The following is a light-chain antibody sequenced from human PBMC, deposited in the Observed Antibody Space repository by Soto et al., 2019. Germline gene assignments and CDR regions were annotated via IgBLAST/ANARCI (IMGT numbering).Light chain of an antibody. Sequence: EIVMTQSPATLSVSPGERTTLSCRASQSVSSNLAWYQQKPGQAPRLLIYGASTRATGIPARFSGSGSGTEFNLTISSLQSEDFAVYYCQQYNNWRLTFGGGTKVEIK. V-gene: IGKV3-15*01. CDR2: GAS. CDR3: QQYNNWRLT. CDR1: QSVSSN. J-gene: IGKJ4*01.